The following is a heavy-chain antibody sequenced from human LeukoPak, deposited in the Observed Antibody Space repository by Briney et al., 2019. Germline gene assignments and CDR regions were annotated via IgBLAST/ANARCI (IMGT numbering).Heavy chain of an antibody. V-gene: IGHV4-59*01. Sequence: PSETLSLTCAVYGGSISSYYWSWIRQPPGKGLEWIGYIYYSGSTNYNPSLKSRVTISVDTSKNQFSLKLSSVTAADTAVYYCARDGRRSGYYYDPADAFDIWGQGTMATVSS. J-gene: IGHJ3*02. D-gene: IGHD3-22*01. CDR3: ARDGRRSGYYYDPADAFDI. CDR1: GGSISSYY. CDR2: IYYSGST.